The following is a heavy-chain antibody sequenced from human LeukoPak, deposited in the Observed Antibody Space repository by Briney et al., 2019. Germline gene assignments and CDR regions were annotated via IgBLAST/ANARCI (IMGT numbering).Heavy chain of an antibody. J-gene: IGHJ3*02. CDR1: GFTFSSYG. CDR2: IWYDGSNK. V-gene: IGHV3-33*01. CDR3: ARDCTVTTPGAFDI. Sequence: GGSLRLSCAASGFTFSSYGMHWVRQAPGKGLEWVAVIWYDGSNKYYADSVKGRFTISRDNSKNTLYLQMNSLRAEDTAVYYCARDCTVTTPGAFDIWGQGTMVTASS. D-gene: IGHD4-17*01.